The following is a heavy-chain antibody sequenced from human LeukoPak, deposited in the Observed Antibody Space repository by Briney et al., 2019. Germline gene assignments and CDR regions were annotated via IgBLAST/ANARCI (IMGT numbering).Heavy chain of an antibody. J-gene: IGHJ3*01. CDR2: INPNSGGT. CDR1: GYTFTGYY. Sequence: ASVKVSCKASGYTFTGYYMHWVRQAPGQGLEWMGWINPNSGGTNYAQKFQGRVTMTRDTSISTAYMELSRLRSDDTAVYYCARVTGDRRGHAFDVWGQGTMVTVSS. V-gene: IGHV1-2*02. CDR3: ARVTGDRRGHAFDV. D-gene: IGHD7-27*01.